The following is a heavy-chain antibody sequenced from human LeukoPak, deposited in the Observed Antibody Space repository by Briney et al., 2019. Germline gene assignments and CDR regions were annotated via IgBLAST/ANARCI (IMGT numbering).Heavy chain of an antibody. CDR3: ARGNTAYTKSWFRV. D-gene: IGHD6-13*01. V-gene: IGHV1-2*02. CDR2: INPNSGGT. Sequence: ASVKVSCKASGYTFTGYYMHWVRQAPGQGLEWMGWINPNSGGTNYAQKFQGRVTMTRDTSISTAYMELSRLRSDDTAVYYCARGNTAYTKSWFRVWGQGTLVTVSS. CDR1: GYTFTGYY. J-gene: IGHJ4*02.